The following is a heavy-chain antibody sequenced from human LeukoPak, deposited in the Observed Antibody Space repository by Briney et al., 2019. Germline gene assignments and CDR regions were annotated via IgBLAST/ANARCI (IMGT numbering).Heavy chain of an antibody. V-gene: IGHV1-8*01. J-gene: IGHJ4*02. D-gene: IGHD6-19*01. CDR2: MNPNSGNT. CDR3: ARGEQWLSDFDY. CDR1: GYTFTSYD. Sequence: ASVKVSCKASGYTFTSYDINWVRQATGQGLEWMGWMNPNSGNTGYAQKFQGRVTMTRNTSISTAYMELSSLRSEDTAVYDCARGEQWLSDFDYWGQGTLVTVSS.